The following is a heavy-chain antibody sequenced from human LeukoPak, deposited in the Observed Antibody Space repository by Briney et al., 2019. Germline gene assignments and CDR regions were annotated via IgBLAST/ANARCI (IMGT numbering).Heavy chain of an antibody. V-gene: IGHV1-69*05. CDR1: GGTFSNYA. D-gene: IGHD6-6*01. J-gene: IGHJ4*02. CDR3: ARGDTAARPPLGY. Sequence: GASVKVSCKASGGTFSNYAISWVRQAPGQGLEWMGGIIPIFGTANYAQKFQGRVTITTDESTSTAYMELSSLRSEDTAVYYCARGDTAARPPLGYWGQGTLVTVSS. CDR2: IIPIFGTA.